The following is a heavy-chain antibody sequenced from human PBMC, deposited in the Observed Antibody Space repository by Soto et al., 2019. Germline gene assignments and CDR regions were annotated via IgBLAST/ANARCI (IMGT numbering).Heavy chain of an antibody. CDR1: GFTVSSNY. Sequence: PGGSLRLSCAASGFTVSSNYMSSVRQAPGKGLEWVSVIYSGGSTNYADSVKGRFTISRDDSKNTLFLQMNSLRAEDTAVYYCATAKLLLPWLFDYWGQGTLVTVSS. J-gene: IGHJ4*02. CDR3: ATAKLLLPWLFDY. D-gene: IGHD2-15*01. V-gene: IGHV3-66*01. CDR2: IYSGGST.